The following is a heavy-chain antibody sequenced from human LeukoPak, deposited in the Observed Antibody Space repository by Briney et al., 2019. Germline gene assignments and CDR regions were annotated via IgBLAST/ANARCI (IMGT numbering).Heavy chain of an antibody. CDR3: ARDNAIIPAEIADY. Sequence: ASVKVSCRTSGYTFTRNGISWVRQAPGQGLEWMGCISAYEGNTKYAQKVQGRVSMTTDTSTSTAYMELRSLRSDDTAVYYCARDNAIIPAEIADYWGQGTQVTVSS. CDR2: ISAYEGNT. D-gene: IGHD2-2*01. CDR1: GYTFTRNG. V-gene: IGHV1-18*01. J-gene: IGHJ4*02.